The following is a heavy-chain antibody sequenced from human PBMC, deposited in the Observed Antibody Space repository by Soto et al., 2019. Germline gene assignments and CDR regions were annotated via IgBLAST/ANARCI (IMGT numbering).Heavy chain of an antibody. CDR3: ASNLRPLDIVVVPAAPYYYYYGMDV. Sequence: GASVKVSCKASGGTFSSYAISWVRQAPGQGLEWMGGIIPIFGTANYAQKFQGRVTITADESTSTAYMELSSLRSEDTAVYYCASNLRPLDIVVVPAAPYYYYYGMDVWGQGTTVTVSS. J-gene: IGHJ6*02. CDR1: GGTFSSYA. D-gene: IGHD2-2*01. V-gene: IGHV1-69*13. CDR2: IIPIFGTA.